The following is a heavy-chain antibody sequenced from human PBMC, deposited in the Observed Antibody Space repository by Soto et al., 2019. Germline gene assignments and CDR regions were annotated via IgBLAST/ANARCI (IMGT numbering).Heavy chain of an antibody. V-gene: IGHV1-18*01. J-gene: IGHJ6*02. CDR3: ARDAHSRYSGSYYYYYGMDV. CDR1: GYTFTSYG. Sequence: ASVKVSCKASGYTFTSYGISWVRQAPGQGLEWMGWISAYNGNTNYAQKLQGRVTMTTDTSTSTAYMELRSLRSDDTAVYYCARDAHSRYSGSYYYYYGMDVWGQGTTVTVSS. CDR2: ISAYNGNT. D-gene: IGHD1-26*01.